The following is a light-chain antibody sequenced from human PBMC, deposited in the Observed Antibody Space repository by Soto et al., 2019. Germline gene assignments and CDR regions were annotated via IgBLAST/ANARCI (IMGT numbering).Light chain of an antibody. CDR3: CSYAGVYTFDV. CDR2: DVT. Sequence: QSVLTQPRSVSGSPGQSVTISCTGPSSTVGAYDFVSWYQQHPGRAPKLIIYDVTKRPSGVPDRFSGSKSGNTASLTISGLQAEDEADYYCCSYAGVYTFDVFGTGTKLTVL. V-gene: IGLV2-11*01. J-gene: IGLJ1*01. CDR1: SSTVGAYDF.